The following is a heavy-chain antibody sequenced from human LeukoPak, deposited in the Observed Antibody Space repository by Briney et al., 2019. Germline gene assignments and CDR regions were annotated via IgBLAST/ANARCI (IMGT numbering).Heavy chain of an antibody. CDR2: IKQDGSEK. Sequence: GGSLRLSCAASGFTFSSYWMSWVRQAPGKGLEWVANIKQDGSEKYYVDSVKGRFTISRDNAKNSLYLQMNSLRAEDTAVYYCARDLRYGLYYYGMDVWGQGTTVTVSS. CDR3: ARDLRYGLYYYGMDV. CDR1: GFTFSSYW. J-gene: IGHJ6*02. D-gene: IGHD4-17*01. V-gene: IGHV3-7*01.